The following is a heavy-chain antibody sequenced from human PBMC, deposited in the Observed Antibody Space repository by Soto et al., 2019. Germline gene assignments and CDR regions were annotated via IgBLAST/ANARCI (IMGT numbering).Heavy chain of an antibody. CDR3: ARLGAVATIHRRRQRYYFDY. J-gene: IGHJ4*02. CDR2: IYYSGST. Sequence: QVQLQESGPGLVKPSQTLSLTCTVSGGSISSGGYYWSWIRQHPGKGLEWIGYIYYSGSTYYNPSLKSRVTISVDTSKNQFSLKLSSVTAADTAVYYCARLGAVATIHRRRQRYYFDYWGQGTLVTVSS. V-gene: IGHV4-31*03. D-gene: IGHD5-12*01. CDR1: GGSISSGGYY.